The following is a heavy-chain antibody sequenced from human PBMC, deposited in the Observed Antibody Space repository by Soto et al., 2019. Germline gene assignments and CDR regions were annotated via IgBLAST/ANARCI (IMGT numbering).Heavy chain of an antibody. J-gene: IGHJ3*02. CDR2: IWYDGSNK. CDR1: GFTFSSYG. CDR3: SRDKTGTTSDAFDS. Sequence: GGSLRLSCAASGFTFSSYGMHWVRQAPGKGLEWVAVIWYDGSNKYYVDSVKGRFTISRDNSKNTLYLQMNSLRAEDTAVYYCSRDKTGTTSDAFDSWGQRTMVTVSS. D-gene: IGHD1-1*01. V-gene: IGHV3-33*01.